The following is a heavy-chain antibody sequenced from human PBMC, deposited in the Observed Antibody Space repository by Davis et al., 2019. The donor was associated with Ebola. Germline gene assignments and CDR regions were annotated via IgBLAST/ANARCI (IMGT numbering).Heavy chain of an antibody. J-gene: IGHJ4*02. CDR3: ARDPVAGMDFDY. CDR2: ISGSGSST. D-gene: IGHD6-19*01. CDR1: GFTFTSYV. Sequence: GESLKISCAASGFTFTSYVMTWVRQAPGKGLNWVSTISGSGSSTYYADSVKGRFTISRDKSKNSLYLQMNSLRAEDTAVYYCARDPVAGMDFDYWGQGTLVTVSS. V-gene: IGHV3-23*01.